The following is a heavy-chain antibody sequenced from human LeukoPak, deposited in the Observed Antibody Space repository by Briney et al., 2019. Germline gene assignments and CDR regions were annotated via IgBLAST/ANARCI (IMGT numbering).Heavy chain of an antibody. CDR3: ARDITGTTEFDY. J-gene: IGHJ4*02. CDR1: GYTFTSYY. Sequence: ASVKVSCKASGYTFTSYYMHWVRQVPGQGLEWMGIINPSGGSTSYAQKFQGRVTMTRDTSTSTVYMELSSLRSEDTAVYYCARDITGTTEFDYWGQGTLVTVSS. CDR2: INPSGGST. D-gene: IGHD1-20*01. V-gene: IGHV1-46*01.